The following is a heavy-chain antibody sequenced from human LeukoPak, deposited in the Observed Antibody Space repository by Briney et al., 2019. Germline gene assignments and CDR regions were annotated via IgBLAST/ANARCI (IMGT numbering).Heavy chain of an antibody. D-gene: IGHD6-13*01. J-gene: IGHJ4*02. CDR2: IYIDGTT. V-gene: IGHV3-53*01. CDR3: ARGPRYSFY. Sequence: GGSLRLSCAASGFIVSHNYMTWVRQAPGKGLEWISVIYIDGTTYYADSVKGRFTIPRDQANNTLYLQMNTLRDEDTAVYYCARGPRYSFYWGQGTLVSVSS. CDR1: GFIVSHNY.